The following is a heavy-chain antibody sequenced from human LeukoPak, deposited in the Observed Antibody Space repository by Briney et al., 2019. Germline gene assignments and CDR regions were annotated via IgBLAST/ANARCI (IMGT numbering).Heavy chain of an antibody. Sequence: SGGSLRLSLPPLGFPFISYGSNWVRQPPGKGLNWASAISGSGGSTYYADSVKGRFTISRDNSKNTLYLQMNSLRAEDTAVYYCAKVDPVVVPAAPFDYWGQGTLVTVSS. CDR3: AKVDPVVVPAAPFDY. CDR1: GFPFISYG. CDR2: ISGSGGST. J-gene: IGHJ4*02. D-gene: IGHD2-2*01. V-gene: IGHV3-23*01.